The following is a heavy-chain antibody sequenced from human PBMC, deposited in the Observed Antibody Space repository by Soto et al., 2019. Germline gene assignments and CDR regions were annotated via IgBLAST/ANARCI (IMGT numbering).Heavy chain of an antibody. Sequence: ASVKVSCKDSGGTFSSYAISWVRQAPGQGLEWMGGIIPIFGTANYAQKFQGRVTITADKSTSTAYMELSSLRSEDTAVYYCARMVYAPWYYDSSGYYYYFDYWGQGTLVTVS. D-gene: IGHD3-22*01. V-gene: IGHV1-69*06. J-gene: IGHJ4*02. CDR2: IIPIFGTA. CDR1: GGTFSSYA. CDR3: ARMVYAPWYYDSSGYYYYFDY.